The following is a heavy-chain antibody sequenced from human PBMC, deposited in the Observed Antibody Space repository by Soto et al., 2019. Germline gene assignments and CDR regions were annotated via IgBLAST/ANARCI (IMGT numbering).Heavy chain of an antibody. Sequence: ASVKVSCKASGYTFTGHYIHWVRQAPEQGPEWMGEIGPESGATRYAQKFQGRVTMTRDMSITTVYMELNNLSPDDTAVYYCGRGRSGQIVVFYWGQGTPVPVSS. CDR2: IGPESGAT. J-gene: IGHJ4*02. D-gene: IGHD1-26*01. CDR1: GYTFTGHY. CDR3: GRGRSGQIVVFY. V-gene: IGHV1-2*02.